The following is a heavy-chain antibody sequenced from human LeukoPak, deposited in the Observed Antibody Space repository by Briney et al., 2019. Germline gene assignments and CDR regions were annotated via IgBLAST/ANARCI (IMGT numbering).Heavy chain of an antibody. CDR2: INPGDSDT. Sequence: GASLQISSQGSGSLFTSYWIGWVRRLPGKSLEWMGIINPGDSDTRYSPSFQGQVTISADKSTSTAYLQWSSLKASDTAMYYCARHPSASYYYFDYWGQGTLVTVSS. D-gene: IGHD1-26*01. CDR1: GSLFTSYW. CDR3: ARHPSASYYYFDY. J-gene: IGHJ4*02. V-gene: IGHV5-51*01.